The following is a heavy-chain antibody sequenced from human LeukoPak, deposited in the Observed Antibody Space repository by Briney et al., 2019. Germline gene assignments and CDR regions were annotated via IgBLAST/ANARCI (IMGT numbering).Heavy chain of an antibody. D-gene: IGHD3-16*01. Sequence: SETLCLTCYLSGGSFSGYYWSWIRQSPGKGLEWIGEINQIVNTKYIPSLKSRRTISIDTSNNQFSLNLTSVTAADTGVYDCARIRRPLRGYFDHWGQGTLVT. CDR1: GGSFSGYY. V-gene: IGHV4-34*01. CDR3: ARIRRPLRGYFDH. CDR2: INQIVNT. J-gene: IGHJ4*02.